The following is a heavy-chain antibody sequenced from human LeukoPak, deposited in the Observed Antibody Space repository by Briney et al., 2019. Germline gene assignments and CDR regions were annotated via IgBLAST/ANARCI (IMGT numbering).Heavy chain of an antibody. CDR1: GYTFTDYW. V-gene: IGHV5-51*01. Sequence: LGESLKISCAASGYTFTDYWIAWVRQVPGIGLEWMGIIFPGDSDTRYSPSFQGQVTISADKSISTAYLQWNTLKASDTAIYYCARTVRLGGDSDSLLDYWGQGTSVTVSS. D-gene: IGHD2-21*02. J-gene: IGHJ4*02. CDR2: IFPGDSDT. CDR3: ARTVRLGGDSDSLLDY.